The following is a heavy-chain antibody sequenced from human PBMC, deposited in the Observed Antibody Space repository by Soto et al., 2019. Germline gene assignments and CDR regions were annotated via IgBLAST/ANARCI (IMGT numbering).Heavy chain of an antibody. Sequence: QVQLQQWGAGLLKPSETLSLTCAVYGGFVTSGSYYWSWIRQPPGKGLEWIGEMSHSGGTHFNPSTKSRVTISVDTWKNQFTLKMSSVTAADTALYYCARVERGTATTVVDAFDIWGPGTMVTVSS. V-gene: IGHV4-34*01. CDR1: GGFVTSGSYY. J-gene: IGHJ3*02. D-gene: IGHD1-1*01. CDR2: MSHSGGT. CDR3: ARVERGTATTVVDAFDI.